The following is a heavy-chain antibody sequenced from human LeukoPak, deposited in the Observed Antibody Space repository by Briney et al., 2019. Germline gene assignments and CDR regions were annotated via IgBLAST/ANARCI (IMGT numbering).Heavy chain of an antibody. Sequence: ASVKVSCKVSGYTLTELSMHWVRQAPGKGLEWMGGFDPEDGETIYAQKFQGRVTITADKSTSTAYMELSSLRSEDTAVYYCASTVVDTAMVDYYYYGMDVWGQGTTVTVSS. D-gene: IGHD5-18*01. CDR3: ASTVVDTAMVDYYYYGMDV. CDR1: GYTLTELS. V-gene: IGHV1-24*01. CDR2: FDPEDGET. J-gene: IGHJ6*02.